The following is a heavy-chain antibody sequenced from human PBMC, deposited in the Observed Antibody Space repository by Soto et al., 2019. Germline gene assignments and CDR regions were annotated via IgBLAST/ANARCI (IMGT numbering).Heavy chain of an antibody. V-gene: IGHV3-33*01. Sequence: QVQLVESGGGVVQPGRSLRLSCAASGFTFSTYDMHWVRQAPGKGLEGVAVVWYDESNKNYADSVKGRFIISRDNSKNTVYLQMNSLRAEDTAVYYCARLGVAVDYWGQGTLVTVSS. CDR1: GFTFSTYD. CDR2: VWYDESNK. J-gene: IGHJ4*02. CDR3: ARLGVAVDY. D-gene: IGHD6-13*01.